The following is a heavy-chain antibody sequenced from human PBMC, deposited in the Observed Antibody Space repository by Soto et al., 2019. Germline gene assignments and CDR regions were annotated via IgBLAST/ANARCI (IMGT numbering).Heavy chain of an antibody. V-gene: IGHV3-30*03. J-gene: IGHJ4*02. CDR1: GFTFSSYG. Sequence: QVQLVESGGGVVQPGRSLRLSCAASGFTFSSYGMHWVRQAPGKGLEWVAVISYDGSNKYYADSVKSRFTISRDNSKNTLYLQMNSLRAEDTAVYYCARDLGDYWGRGTLVTVSS. D-gene: IGHD7-27*01. CDR3: ARDLGDY. CDR2: ISYDGSNK.